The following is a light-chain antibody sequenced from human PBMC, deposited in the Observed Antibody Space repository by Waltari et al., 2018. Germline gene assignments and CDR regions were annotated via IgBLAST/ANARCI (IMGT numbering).Light chain of an antibody. J-gene: IGLJ2*01. CDR3: STWDTSLNSRL. CDR2: ENN. V-gene: IGLV1-40*01. Sequence: QSVLTQPPSASGAPGQRVTISCTGSTSNIGAGYYVSWYQQFPGTAPKLLIYENNQPPSGGSDRFSGSKSGTSASLTITGLQSEDEADYYCSTWDTSLNSRLFGGGTRLTVL. CDR1: TSNIGAGYY.